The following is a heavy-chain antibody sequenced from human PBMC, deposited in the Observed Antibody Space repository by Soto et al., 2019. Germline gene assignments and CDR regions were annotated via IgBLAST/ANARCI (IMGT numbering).Heavy chain of an antibody. J-gene: IGHJ3*02. CDR3: ARDVECSGGSCYRAFDI. V-gene: IGHV3-33*01. Sequence: PGGSLRLSCAASGFTFSSYGMHWVRQAPGKGLEWVAVIWYDGSNKYYADSVKGRFTISRDNSKNTLYLQMNSLRAEDTAVYYCARDVECSGGSCYRAFDIWGQGTMVTVSS. D-gene: IGHD2-15*01. CDR1: GFTFSSYG. CDR2: IWYDGSNK.